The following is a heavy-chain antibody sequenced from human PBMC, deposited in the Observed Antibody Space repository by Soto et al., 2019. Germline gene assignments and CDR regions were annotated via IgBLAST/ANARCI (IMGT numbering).Heavy chain of an antibody. CDR2: IYYTGNT. CDR3: AHILTGHFDH. V-gene: IGHV4-31*03. J-gene: IGHJ4*02. CDR1: GGSVSSGSYY. D-gene: IGHD3-9*01. Sequence: SETLSLTCTVSGGSVSSGSYYWSWIRQHPGRGLEWIGYIYYTGNTYYNPSLKSRLAISVDTSKNQFSLKLTSVTAADTAAYYCAHILTGHFDHWGQGALVTVYS.